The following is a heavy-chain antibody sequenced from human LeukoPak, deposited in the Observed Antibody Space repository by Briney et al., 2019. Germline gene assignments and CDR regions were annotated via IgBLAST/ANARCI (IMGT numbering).Heavy chain of an antibody. J-gene: IGHJ3*02. D-gene: IGHD1-26*01. Sequence: GGSLVLSCEGPGFSFSRYWMHWVRQSPGKGLVWLSRITNDGSSTSYADSVKGRFTISRENAKNTLYLQMNSLRVEDTAVYYCASGTSVTFEIWGQGTLVTVSS. CDR2: ITNDGSST. CDR1: GFSFSRYW. CDR3: ASGTSVTFEI. V-gene: IGHV3-74*01.